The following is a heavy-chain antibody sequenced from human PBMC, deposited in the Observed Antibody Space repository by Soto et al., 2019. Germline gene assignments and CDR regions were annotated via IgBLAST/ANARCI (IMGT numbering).Heavy chain of an antibody. CDR1: GGSISSYY. CDR3: AKGRGFYSDNYLEP. CDR2: IYYSGST. J-gene: IGHJ5*02. V-gene: IGHV4-59*12. Sequence: SETLSLSCTVSGGSISSYYWSWIRQPPGKGREWIGYIYYSGSTNYNPSLKSRVTMSLDTSKNQFSLSLKSVTAADTAIYYCAKGRGFYSDNYLEPWGQGTQDTVSS. D-gene: IGHD2-15*01.